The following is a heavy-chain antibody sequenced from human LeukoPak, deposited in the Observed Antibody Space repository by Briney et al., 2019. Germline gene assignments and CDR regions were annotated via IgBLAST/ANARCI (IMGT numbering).Heavy chain of an antibody. CDR2: INPNSGGT. CDR3: ARGIKSRSWFFDY. J-gene: IGHJ4*02. V-gene: IGHV1-2*04. D-gene: IGHD6-13*01. CDR1: GYTFTGYY. Sequence: ASVKVSCKASGYTFTGYYMHWVRQAPGQGLEWMGWINPNSGGTNYAQKFQGWVTMTRDTSISTAYIELSRLRSDDTAVYYCARGIKSRSWFFDYWGQGTLVTVSS.